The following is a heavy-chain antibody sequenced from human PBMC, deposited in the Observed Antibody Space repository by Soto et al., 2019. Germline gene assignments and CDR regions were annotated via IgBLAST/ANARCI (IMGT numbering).Heavy chain of an antibody. V-gene: IGHV4-59*01. Sequence: SETLSLTCTVSGGSISSYHWSWIRQSPGKGLEWIGYTSNSAPTNYNPSLKSRVTISVDTSKNQFSLKLSSVTAADTAVYYCASKTGYGIAFDNWGQRTPVTVSS. D-gene: IGHD5-18*01. CDR3: ASKTGYGIAFDN. CDR1: GGSISSYH. J-gene: IGHJ4*02. CDR2: TSNSAPT.